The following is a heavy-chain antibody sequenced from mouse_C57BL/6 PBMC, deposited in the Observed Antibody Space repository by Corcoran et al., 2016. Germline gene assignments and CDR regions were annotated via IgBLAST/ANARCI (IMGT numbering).Heavy chain of an antibody. V-gene: IGHV14-3*01. J-gene: IGHJ1*03. CDR2: IDPANGNT. CDR1: VFNIKNTY. Sequence: EVQLQQSVAELVRPGASVKLSCTASVFNIKNTYMHWVKQRPGQGLEWIGRIDPANGNTKYAPKFQGKATITADTSSNTAYLQLSSLTSEDTAIYYCARSPITTVVDWYFDVWGTGTTVTVSS. D-gene: IGHD1-1*01. CDR3: ARSPITTVVDWYFDV.